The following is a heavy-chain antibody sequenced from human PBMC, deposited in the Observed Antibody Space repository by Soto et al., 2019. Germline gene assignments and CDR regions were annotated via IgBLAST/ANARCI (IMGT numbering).Heavy chain of an antibody. CDR1: GYTFTSYD. J-gene: IGHJ1*01. Sequence: HVQLVQSGAEVKNPGASVKVSCKASGYTFTSYDINWGRQATGQGLECMGWMNTNSGNTGYAQKFQGRVTMARNTSISKAYMELSRLRSDDTAMYYYPRSTKDYGDQHWGQGTLVTVSS. D-gene: IGHD4-17*01. V-gene: IGHV1-8*01. CDR2: MNTNSGNT. CDR3: PRSTKDYGDQH.